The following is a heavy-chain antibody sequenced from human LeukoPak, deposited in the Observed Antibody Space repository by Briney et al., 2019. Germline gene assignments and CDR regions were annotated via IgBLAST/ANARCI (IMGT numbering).Heavy chain of an antibody. CDR3: ARGYSYGPGDYYYMDV. J-gene: IGHJ6*03. D-gene: IGHD5-18*01. Sequence: ASVKVSCKASGGTFSSYAISWVRQAPGQGLEWMGGIIPIFGTANYAQKFQGRVTITADESTSTAYMELSSLRSEDTAVYYRARGYSYGPGDYYYMDVWGKGTTVTVSS. V-gene: IGHV1-69*13. CDR1: GGTFSSYA. CDR2: IIPIFGTA.